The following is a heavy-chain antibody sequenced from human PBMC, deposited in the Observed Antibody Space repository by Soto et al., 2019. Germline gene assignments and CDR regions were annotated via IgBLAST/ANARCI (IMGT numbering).Heavy chain of an antibody. Sequence: GGSLRLSCAASGFTFSSYWMSWVRQAPGKGLEWVANIKQDGSEKYYVDSVKGRFTISRDNAKNSLYLQMNSLRAEDTAVYYCAREFGEEQLVLRGLEFYYYYYGMDVWGQGTTVTVSS. D-gene: IGHD6-6*01. CDR1: GFTFSSYW. CDR2: IKQDGSEK. J-gene: IGHJ6*02. CDR3: AREFGEEQLVLRGLEFYYYYYGMDV. V-gene: IGHV3-7*05.